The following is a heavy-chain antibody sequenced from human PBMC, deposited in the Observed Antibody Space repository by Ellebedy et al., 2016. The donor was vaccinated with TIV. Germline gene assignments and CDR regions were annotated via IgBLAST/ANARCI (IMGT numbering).Heavy chain of an antibody. V-gene: IGHV3-33*01. CDR3: ARDMGSYGGNTDFQH. D-gene: IGHD4-23*01. CDR2: VWYDGSTQ. Sequence: GESLKISXAASGFTFSSYGMHWVRQAPGKGLEWVALVWYDGSTQYYADSVRGRFTISRDNSKNTMYLQMNSLRAEDTAVYYCARDMGSYGGNTDFQHWGQGTLVTVSS. J-gene: IGHJ1*01. CDR1: GFTFSSYG.